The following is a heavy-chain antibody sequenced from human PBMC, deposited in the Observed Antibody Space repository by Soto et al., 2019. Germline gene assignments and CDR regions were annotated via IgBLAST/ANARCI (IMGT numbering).Heavy chain of an antibody. V-gene: IGHV4-59*01. Sequence: QVQLQESGPGLVKPSETLSLTCTVSGGSISSYYWSWIRQPPGKGLEWIGYIYYSGSTNYNPSLKSLVTMSVDTAKNQFSLKLSSVTAADTAVYYCARWGNYYDYYMDVWGKGTTVTVSS. D-gene: IGHD3-16*01. J-gene: IGHJ6*03. CDR3: ARWGNYYDYYMDV. CDR1: GGSISSYY. CDR2: IYYSGST.